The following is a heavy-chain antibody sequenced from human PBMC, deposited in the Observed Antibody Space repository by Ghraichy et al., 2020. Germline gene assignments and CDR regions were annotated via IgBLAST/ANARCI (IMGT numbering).Heavy chain of an antibody. CDR1: GFSLSSYW. Sequence: GESLNISCKAAGFSLSSYWIGWVRQMPGKGLEWMGIIYPGDSDTRYRPSFQGQVTISVDMSITTAYLQWSSLKASDTAMYYCARRGSGWYGTGYFDLWGRGTLVTVSP. V-gene: IGHV5-51*01. CDR3: ARRGSGWYGTGYFDL. D-gene: IGHD6-19*01. J-gene: IGHJ2*01. CDR2: IYPGDSDT.